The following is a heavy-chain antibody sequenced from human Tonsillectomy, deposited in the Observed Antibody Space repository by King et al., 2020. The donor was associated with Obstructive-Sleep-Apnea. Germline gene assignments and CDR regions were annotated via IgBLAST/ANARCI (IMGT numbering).Heavy chain of an antibody. J-gene: IGHJ4*02. CDR1: GGSISSSTYY. CDR2: FYYSGYT. CDR3: ARSTARYSSSSPPVDVDY. D-gene: IGHD6-6*01. Sequence: QLQESGPGLVKPSETLSLTCTVSGGSISSSTYYWGWLRQPPGKGLEWIGSFYYSGYTYYNPSLKSRFTISVDTSKNQFSLKLTAVNVAVTAVYYCARSTARYSSSSPPVDVDYWGQGTLVTVSS. V-gene: IGHV4-39*07.